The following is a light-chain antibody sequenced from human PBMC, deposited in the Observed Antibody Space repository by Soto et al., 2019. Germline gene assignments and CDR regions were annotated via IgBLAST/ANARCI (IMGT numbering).Light chain of an antibody. CDR2: GAS. V-gene: IGKV3-20*01. CDR1: QSVSSSY. CDR3: QQYGSSPTIT. Sequence: EIVLTHSPVTLSLSPGERATLSCRASQSVSSSYLAWYQQKPGQAPRLLIYGASSRATGIPDRFSGSVSGTDFTLTISRLETEDFAVYYGQQYGSSPTITFGQGTRLEIK. J-gene: IGKJ5*01.